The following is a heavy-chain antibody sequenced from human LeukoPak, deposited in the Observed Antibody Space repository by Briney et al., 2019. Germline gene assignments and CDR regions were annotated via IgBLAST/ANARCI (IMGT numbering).Heavy chain of an antibody. Sequence: GGSLRLSCAAPGFTFSSYWMSWVRQAPGKGLEWVSFIYSGGNTHYSDSVKGRFTISRDNSKNTLYLHMNSLRAEDTAVYYCARRAGEYSHPYDYWGQGTLVTVSS. CDR1: GFTFSSYW. D-gene: IGHD4-17*01. J-gene: IGHJ4*02. CDR2: IYSGGNT. V-gene: IGHV3-53*01. CDR3: ARRAGEYSHPYDY.